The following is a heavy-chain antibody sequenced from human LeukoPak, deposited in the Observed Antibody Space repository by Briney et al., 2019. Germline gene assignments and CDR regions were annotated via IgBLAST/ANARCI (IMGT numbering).Heavy chain of an antibody. V-gene: IGHV3-7*01. Sequence: PGGSLRLSCAASGFTFSSYWMSWVRQAPGKGLEWVANIKQDGSEKYYVDSVKGRFTISRDNAKNSLYLQMNSLRAEDTAVYYCARDVYSYGDAFDIWGQGTMVTVSS. J-gene: IGHJ3*02. CDR3: ARDVYSYGDAFDI. CDR1: GFTFSSYW. D-gene: IGHD5-18*01. CDR2: IKQDGSEK.